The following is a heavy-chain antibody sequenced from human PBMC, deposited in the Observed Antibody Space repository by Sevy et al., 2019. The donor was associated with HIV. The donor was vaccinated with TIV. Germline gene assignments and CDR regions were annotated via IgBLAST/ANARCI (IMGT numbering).Heavy chain of an antibody. CDR2: IKGDGSDK. CDR1: GFTFSANW. J-gene: IGHJ4*02. CDR3: AHETFGRFES. D-gene: IGHD3-16*01. V-gene: IGHV3-7*01. Sequence: GGSLRLSCAASGFTFSANWMNWVRQAPGKGLEWVANIKGDGSDKHYVDSVEGRFTISRDNAKNLLYLQMNSLRVEDTAVYYCAHETFGRFESWGQATLVTVSS.